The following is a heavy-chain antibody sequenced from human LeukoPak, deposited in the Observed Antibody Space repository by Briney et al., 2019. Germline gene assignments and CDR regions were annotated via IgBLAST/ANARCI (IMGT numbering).Heavy chain of an antibody. CDR1: GGSFSGYY. CDR3: ARGSRLRIVVVPAAIRSNAFDI. D-gene: IGHD2-2*02. V-gene: IGHV4-34*01. CDR2: INHSGST. J-gene: IGHJ3*02. Sequence: SETLSLTCAVYGGSFSGYYWRWIRQPPGKGLEWMGEINHSGSTNYNPPLKSRVTISVDTSKNQFSLKLSSVTAADTAVYYCARGSRLRIVVVPAAIRSNAFDIWGQGTMVTVSS.